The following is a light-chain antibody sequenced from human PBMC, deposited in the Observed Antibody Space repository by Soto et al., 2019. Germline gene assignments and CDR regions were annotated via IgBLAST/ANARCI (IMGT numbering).Light chain of an antibody. Sequence: EIVLTQSPGTLSLSPGERATLSCRASQSVSSSYLAWYQQKPGQAPRLLIYGASSRATGIPDRFSGSGSGTDFTLTISLLEPEDFAVYYCQQYCSSRTFGQGTKVEI. V-gene: IGKV3-20*01. CDR1: QSVSSSY. CDR3: QQYCSSRT. J-gene: IGKJ1*01. CDR2: GAS.